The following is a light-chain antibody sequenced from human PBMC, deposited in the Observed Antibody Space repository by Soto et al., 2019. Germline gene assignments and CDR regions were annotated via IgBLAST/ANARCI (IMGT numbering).Light chain of an antibody. Sequence: QSALTQPPSVSGSPGQSVTISCTGTNSDVGGYNYVSWYQQDPGKAPKLMISDVSERPSGVPDRFSGSKSGNTASLTISGLQAEDEADYYCCSYAGRYTWVFGGGTKRTVL. J-gene: IGLJ3*02. CDR3: CSYAGRYTWV. CDR2: DVS. V-gene: IGLV2-11*01. CDR1: NSDVGGYNY.